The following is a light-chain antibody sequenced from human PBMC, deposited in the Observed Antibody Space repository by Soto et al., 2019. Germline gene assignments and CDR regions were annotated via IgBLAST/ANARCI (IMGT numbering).Light chain of an antibody. CDR3: CSYAGGRTFVV. Sequence: QSVPSQPASVSGSPGQSVTISCTGTSSDIGSYNLVSWYHHHPGQAPKLVIYEVNKRPSVDSNRFSGSKSGNTASLTIAGLQPEDEGEYYCCSYAGGRTFVVFGGGTKLTVL. V-gene: IGLV2-23*02. CDR1: SSDIGSYNL. J-gene: IGLJ3*02. CDR2: EVN.